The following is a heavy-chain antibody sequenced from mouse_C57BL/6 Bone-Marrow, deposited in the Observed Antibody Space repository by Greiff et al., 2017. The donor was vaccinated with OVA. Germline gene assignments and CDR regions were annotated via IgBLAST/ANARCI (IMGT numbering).Heavy chain of an antibody. D-gene: IGHD2-4*01. CDR1: GFTFSSYA. CDR3: TRDRDYYDYDGYFDV. CDR2: ISSGGDYI. V-gene: IGHV5-9-1*02. Sequence: EVQGVESGEGLVKPGGSLKLSCAASGFTFSSYAMSWVRQTPEKSLEWVAYISSGGDYIYYADTVKGRFTISRDNARNTLYLQMSSLKSEDTAMYYCTRDRDYYDYDGYFDVWGTGTTVTVSS. J-gene: IGHJ1*03.